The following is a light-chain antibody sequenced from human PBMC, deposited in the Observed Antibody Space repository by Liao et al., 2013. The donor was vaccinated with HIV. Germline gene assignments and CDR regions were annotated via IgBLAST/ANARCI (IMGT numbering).Light chain of an antibody. J-gene: IGLJ1*01. CDR2: QDT. V-gene: IGLV3-1*01. CDR1: ELGYKY. Sequence: SYELTQPPSVSVSPGQTATITCSGDELGYKYASWYQQRPGQSPVLVIYQDTKRPSGIPERFSGSISGNTATLTISGAQAMDEADYFCQAWDSGTGVFGTGTKVT. CDR3: QAWDSGTGV.